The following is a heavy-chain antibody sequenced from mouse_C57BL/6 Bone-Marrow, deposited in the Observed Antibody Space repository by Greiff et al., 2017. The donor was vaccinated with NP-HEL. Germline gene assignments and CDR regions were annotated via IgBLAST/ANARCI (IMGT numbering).Heavy chain of an antibody. CDR2: IRLKSDNYAT. Sequence: EVKVEESGGGLVQPGGSMKLSCVASGFTFSNYWMNWVRQSPEKGLEWVAQIRLKSDNYATHYAESVKGRFTISRDDSKSSVYLQMNNLRAEDTGIYYCTADAYWGQGTLVTVSA. CDR1: GFTFSNYW. V-gene: IGHV6-3*01. J-gene: IGHJ3*01. CDR3: TADAY.